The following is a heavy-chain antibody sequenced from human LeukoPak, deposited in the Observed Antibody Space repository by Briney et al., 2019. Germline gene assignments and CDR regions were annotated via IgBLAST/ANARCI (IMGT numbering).Heavy chain of an antibody. CDR1: GFIFSTYG. J-gene: IGHJ4*02. Sequence: GRSLRLSCAASGFIFSTYGMHWVRQGPGKGLEWVAVISYDANGSKKYYADSVKGRFTISRDNSKNTLYLQMNSLRAEDTAVYYCAKERVIAAAGIYDYFDSWGQGTLVTVSS. CDR2: ISYDANGSKK. V-gene: IGHV3-30*18. CDR3: AKERVIAAAGIYDYFDS. D-gene: IGHD6-13*01.